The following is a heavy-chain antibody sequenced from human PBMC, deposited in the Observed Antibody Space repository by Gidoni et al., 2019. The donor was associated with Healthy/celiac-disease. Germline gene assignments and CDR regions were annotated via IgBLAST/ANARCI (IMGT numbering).Heavy chain of an antibody. V-gene: IGHV4-39*01. D-gene: IGHD6-19*01. CDR1: GGSISSSSYY. CDR3: ARQGAVAGAFDY. CDR2: IYYSGST. J-gene: IGHJ4*02. Sequence: QLQLQESGPGLVKPSEPLSLPCTVSGGSISSSSYYWGWIRQPPGKGLEWIGSIYYSGSTYYNPSLKSRVTISVDTSKNQFSLKLSSVTAADTAVYYCARQGAVAGAFDYWGQGTLVTVSS.